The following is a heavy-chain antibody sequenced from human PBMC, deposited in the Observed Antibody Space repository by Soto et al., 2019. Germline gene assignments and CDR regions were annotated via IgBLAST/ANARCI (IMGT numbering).Heavy chain of an antibody. CDR2: IIPIFGTA. D-gene: IGHD2-15*01. Sequence: QVQLVQSGAEVKKPGSSVKVSCKASGGTFSSYAISWVRQAPGQGLEWMGGIIPIFGTAKYAQKFQGRVTITADKSTSTAYMELSSLRSEDTAVYYCARGRDCSGGSCTAIGWFDPWGQGTLVTVSS. V-gene: IGHV1-69*06. J-gene: IGHJ5*02. CDR1: GGTFSSYA. CDR3: ARGRDCSGGSCTAIGWFDP.